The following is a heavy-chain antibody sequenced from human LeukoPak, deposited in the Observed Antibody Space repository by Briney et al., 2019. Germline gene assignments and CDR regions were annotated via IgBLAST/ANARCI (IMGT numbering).Heavy chain of an antibody. CDR3: AKDRCSNGIGCYYYYMDV. CDR1: GFTFNNSG. V-gene: IGHV3-30*02. CDR2: IRYDGSNK. Sequence: GGSLRLSCAASGFTFNNSGMHWVRQAPGKGLQWVAFIRYDGSNKYYTDSVKGRFTISRDNSKNTLYLQMNSLRAEDTAVYYCAKDRCSNGIGCYYYYMDVWGKGTTVTISS. D-gene: IGHD2-8*01. J-gene: IGHJ6*03.